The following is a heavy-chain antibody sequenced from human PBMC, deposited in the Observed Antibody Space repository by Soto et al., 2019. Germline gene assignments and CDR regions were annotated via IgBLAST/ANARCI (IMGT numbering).Heavy chain of an antibody. CDR2: IIPIFGRA. CDR1: GGTFSSYA. D-gene: IGHD1-1*01. J-gene: IGHJ4*02. Sequence: GASVKVSCKASGGTFSSYAFSWVRQAPGQGLEWMGGIIPIFGRANYAQKFQGRVTITADESTSTGYMELSSLRPEDTAVYYCARRYGYSFDYWGQGTLVTVSS. CDR3: ARRYGYSFDY. V-gene: IGHV1-69*13.